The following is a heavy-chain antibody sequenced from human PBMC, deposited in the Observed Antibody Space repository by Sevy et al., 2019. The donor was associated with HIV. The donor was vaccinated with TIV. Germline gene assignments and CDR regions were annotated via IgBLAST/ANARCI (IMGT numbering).Heavy chain of an antibody. V-gene: IGHV3-30-3*01. CDR2: ISYDGSNK. Sequence: GGSLRLSCVGSGFSFNTYALHWVRQAPGKGLEWVAVISYDGSNKYYADSVKGRFTISRDHSKNTLYLQLNSLRVEDTAVYYCAREAGDSVVRYPSNYWGQGTLVTVS. D-gene: IGHD2-21*01. CDR3: AREAGDSVVRYPSNY. J-gene: IGHJ4*02. CDR1: GFSFNTYA.